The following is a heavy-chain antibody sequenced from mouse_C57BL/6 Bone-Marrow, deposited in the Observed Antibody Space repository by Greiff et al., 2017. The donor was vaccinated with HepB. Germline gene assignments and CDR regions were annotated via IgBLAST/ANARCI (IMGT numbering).Heavy chain of an antibody. Sequence: QVQLKESGPELVKPGASVKISCKASGYAFSSSWMNWVKQRPGKGLEWIGRIYPGDGDTNYNGKFKGKATLTADKSSSTAYMQLSSLTSEDSAVYFCASLLDYFDYWGQGTTLTVSS. CDR3: ASLLDYFDY. CDR1: GYAFSSSW. D-gene: IGHD2-1*01. J-gene: IGHJ2*01. V-gene: IGHV1-82*01. CDR2: IYPGDGDT.